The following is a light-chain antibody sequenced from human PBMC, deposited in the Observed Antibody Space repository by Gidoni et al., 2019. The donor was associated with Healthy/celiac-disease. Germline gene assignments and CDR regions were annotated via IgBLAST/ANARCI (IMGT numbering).Light chain of an antibody. V-gene: IGLV2-14*03. CDR1: SSDVGGSNY. CDR3: SSYTSSSTLV. CDR2: DVS. J-gene: IGLJ3*02. Sequence: QSALTQPASVSGSPGQSITISCTGTSSDVGGSNYVSGYQQHPGKAPTLMIYDVSNRPSGVSNRFSGSKSGNTASLTISGLQAEDEADYYCSSYTSSSTLVFGGGTKLTVL.